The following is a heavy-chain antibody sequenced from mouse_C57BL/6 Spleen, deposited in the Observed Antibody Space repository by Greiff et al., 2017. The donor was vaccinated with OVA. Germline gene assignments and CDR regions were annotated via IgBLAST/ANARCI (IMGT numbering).Heavy chain of an antibody. CDR2: IYPGGGYT. Sequence: QVHVKQSGAELVRPGTSVKMSCKASGYTFTNYWIGWAKQRPGHGLEWIGDIYPGGGYTNYNEKFKGKATLTADKSSSTAYMQFSSLTSEDSAIYYCARGGSSGYGLYYFDYWGQGTTLTVSS. CDR1: GYTFTNYW. V-gene: IGHV1-63*01. CDR3: ARGGSSGYGLYYFDY. D-gene: IGHD3-2*02. J-gene: IGHJ2*01.